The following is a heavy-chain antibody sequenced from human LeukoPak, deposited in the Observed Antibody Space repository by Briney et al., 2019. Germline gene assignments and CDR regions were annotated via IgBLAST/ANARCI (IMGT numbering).Heavy chain of an antibody. CDR2: IYTSGST. D-gene: IGHD1-26*01. CDR1: GGSIDSYVYY. CDR3: ARVGSGSYDY. Sequence: SQTLSLTCTVSGGSIDSYVYYWNWIRQPAGKGLEWIGRIYTSGSTNYNPSLKSRVTISVDTSKNQFSLKLSSVTAADTAVYYCARVGSGSYDYWGQGTLVTVSS. V-gene: IGHV4-61*02. J-gene: IGHJ4*02.